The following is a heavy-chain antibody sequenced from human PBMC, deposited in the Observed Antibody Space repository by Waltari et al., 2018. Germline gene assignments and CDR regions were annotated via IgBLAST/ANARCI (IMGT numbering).Heavy chain of an antibody. Sequence: EVQLVESGGGLIQPGGSLRLSCAASGFTVSSNYMSWVRQAPGKGLEWVSVIYSGGSTYYADSVKGRFTISRDNSKNTLYLQMNSLRAEDTAVYYCATGSPRYYYDSSGYLDYWGQGTLVTVSS. D-gene: IGHD3-22*01. CDR2: IYSGGST. J-gene: IGHJ4*02. V-gene: IGHV3-53*01. CDR1: GFTVSSNY. CDR3: ATGSPRYYYDSSGYLDY.